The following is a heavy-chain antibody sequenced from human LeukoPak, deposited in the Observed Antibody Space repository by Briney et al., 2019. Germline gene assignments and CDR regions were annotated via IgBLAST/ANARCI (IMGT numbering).Heavy chain of an antibody. D-gene: IGHD6-13*01. CDR1: GGSISSYY. Sequence: SETLSLTCTVSGGSISSYYWSWIRQPPGKGLEWIGYIYYSGSTNYNPSLKSRVTISVDTSKNQCSLKLSSVTAADTAVYYCARGRSSSWYPGYYWGQGTLVTVSS. V-gene: IGHV4-59*01. CDR2: IYYSGST. CDR3: ARGRSSSWYPGYY. J-gene: IGHJ4*02.